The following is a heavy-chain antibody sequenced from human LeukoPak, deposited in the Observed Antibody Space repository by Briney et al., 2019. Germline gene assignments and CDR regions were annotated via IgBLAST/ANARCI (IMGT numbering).Heavy chain of an antibody. Sequence: PSETLSLTCTVSGGSINSNGYYWGWIRQPPGKGLEWIGSIYYSGSTYYNPSLKSRVTISVDTSKNQFSLRLSSVTAADTAVYYCARDAYRSIAAAGTDYWGQGTLVTVSS. D-gene: IGHD6-13*01. CDR3: ARDAYRSIAAAGTDY. J-gene: IGHJ4*02. CDR1: GGSINSNGYY. V-gene: IGHV4-39*07. CDR2: IYYSGST.